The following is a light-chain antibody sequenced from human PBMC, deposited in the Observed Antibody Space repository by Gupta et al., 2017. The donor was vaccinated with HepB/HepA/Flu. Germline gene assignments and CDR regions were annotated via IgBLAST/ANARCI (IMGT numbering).Light chain of an antibody. CDR1: SSDVGSYNR. CDR3: SSYTSSSTEV. CDR2: EVN. V-gene: IGLV2-18*02. Sequence: QSALTQPPSVSGSPGQSVTISCTGTSSDVGSYNRVSWYQQPPGTAPKLMMFEVNNRPSGVPERGSGSKSGNTASLTISGLQAEDEADDYCSSYTSSSTEVFGGGTRVTVL. J-gene: IGLJ1*01.